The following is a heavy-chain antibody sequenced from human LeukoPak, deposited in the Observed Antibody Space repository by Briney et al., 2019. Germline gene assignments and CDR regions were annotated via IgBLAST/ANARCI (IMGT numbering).Heavy chain of an antibody. CDR1: GFTFSNYN. Sequence: GGSLRLSCAASGFTFSNYNMNWVRQAPGKGLEWVSSISSSSSYIYYADSVKGRFSISRDNAKNSLYLQMNSLRAEDTAVYYCARAPLLAAAGNFDYWGQGTLVTVSS. D-gene: IGHD6-13*01. CDR2: ISSSSSYI. CDR3: ARAPLLAAAGNFDY. J-gene: IGHJ4*02. V-gene: IGHV3-21*01.